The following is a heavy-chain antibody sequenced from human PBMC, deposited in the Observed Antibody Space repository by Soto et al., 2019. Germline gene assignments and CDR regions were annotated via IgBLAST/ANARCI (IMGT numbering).Heavy chain of an antibody. V-gene: IGHV4-59*11. CDR2: IYYSGGA. CDR1: GGSISSHF. D-gene: IGHD1-26*01. Sequence: SETLSLTCTVSGGSISSHFWSWIRQPPGKRLEWIGYIYYSGGAFYNPSLMSRATISVDTSKNQFSLKVISVTAADTAIYYCATGSKSDFDYWGQGTLATLSS. CDR3: ATGSKSDFDY. J-gene: IGHJ4*02.